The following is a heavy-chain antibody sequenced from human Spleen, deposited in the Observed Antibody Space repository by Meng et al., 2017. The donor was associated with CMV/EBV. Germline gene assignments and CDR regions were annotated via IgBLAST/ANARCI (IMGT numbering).Heavy chain of an antibody. CDR3: ARARGTTTAAGTNWFDP. V-gene: IGHV1-2*02. J-gene: IGHJ5*02. Sequence: ASVKVSCKASGYTFTGYYMHWVRQAPGQGLEWMGWMNPKSGGTNYAQKFQGRVTLTRDTSISTAYMELSSLRSDDTAVYFCARARGTTTAAGTNWFDPWGQGTLVTVSS. CDR1: GYTFTGYY. D-gene: IGHD6-13*01. CDR2: MNPKSGGT.